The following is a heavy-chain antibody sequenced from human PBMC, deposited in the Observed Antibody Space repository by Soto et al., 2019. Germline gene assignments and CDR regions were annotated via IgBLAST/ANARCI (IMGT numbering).Heavy chain of an antibody. D-gene: IGHD3-10*01. J-gene: IGHJ4*02. CDR3: ARDQFSGVGTYYVDY. Sequence: QVQLVESGGGVVQPGRSLRLSCAASGFTFSSYGMHWVRQAPGKGLEWVAVIWYDGSNKYYADSVKGRFTISRDNSKNTLDLQMNSLRAEDTAVYYCARDQFSGVGTYYVDYWGQGTLVTVSS. CDR2: IWYDGSNK. V-gene: IGHV3-33*01. CDR1: GFTFSSYG.